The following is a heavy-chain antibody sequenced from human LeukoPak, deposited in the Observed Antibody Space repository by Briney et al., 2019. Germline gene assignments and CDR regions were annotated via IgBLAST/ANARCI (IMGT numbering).Heavy chain of an antibody. CDR1: GGSISSSSYY. CDR2: VYYSGGT. CDR3: ARHDSGWALYYMDV. J-gene: IGHJ6*03. V-gene: IGHV4-39*01. D-gene: IGHD6-19*01. Sequence: SETLSLSCTVSGGSISSSSYYWGWVRQPPGKGLEWIGRVYYSGGTYYNPSLKRRVTISVDTSKNQFSLKLSSVTAADTAVYYCARHDSGWALYYMDVWGKGTTVTISS.